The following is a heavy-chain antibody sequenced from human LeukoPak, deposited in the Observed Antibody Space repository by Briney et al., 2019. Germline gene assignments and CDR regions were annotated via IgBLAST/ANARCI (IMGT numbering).Heavy chain of an antibody. D-gene: IGHD5-12*01. Sequence: GGSLRLSCAASGFTFSSYWMSWVRQAPGKGLEWVANIKQDGSEKYYVDSVKGRFTISRDNARNSLYLQMNSLRAEDTAVYYCARGSQRVASQDNWFDPWGQGTLVTVSS. CDR3: ARGSQRVASQDNWFDP. V-gene: IGHV3-7*01. CDR1: GFTFSSYW. CDR2: IKQDGSEK. J-gene: IGHJ5*02.